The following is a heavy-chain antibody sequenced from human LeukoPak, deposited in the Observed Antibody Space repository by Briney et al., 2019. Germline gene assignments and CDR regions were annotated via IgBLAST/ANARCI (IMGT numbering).Heavy chain of an antibody. CDR3: ARIGHDLYQTFDS. Sequence: SETLSLTCNVYGDSISSSSYSWGWIRQPPGKGLEWVGSIYYSGSTYYNPSLKSRVTMSVDTSKNQFSLKLSSVTAADTAIYYCARIGHDLYQTFDSWGHGTLITVSS. CDR1: GDSISSSSYS. V-gene: IGHV4-39*07. J-gene: IGHJ5*01. CDR2: IYYSGST. D-gene: IGHD2-2*01.